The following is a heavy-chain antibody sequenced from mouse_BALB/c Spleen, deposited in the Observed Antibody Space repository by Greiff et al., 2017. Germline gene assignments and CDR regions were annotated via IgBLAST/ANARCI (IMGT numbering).Heavy chain of an antibody. CDR2: ISSGGSYT. CDR3: TREGGNYVMDY. Sequence: DVMLVESGGGLVKPGGSLKLSCAASGFTFSSYTMSWVRQTPEKRLEWVATISSGGSYTYYPDSVKGRFTISRDNAKNTLYLQMSSLKSEDTAMYYCTREGGNYVMDYWGQGTSVTVSS. J-gene: IGHJ4*01. V-gene: IGHV5-6-4*01. CDR1: GFTFSSYT.